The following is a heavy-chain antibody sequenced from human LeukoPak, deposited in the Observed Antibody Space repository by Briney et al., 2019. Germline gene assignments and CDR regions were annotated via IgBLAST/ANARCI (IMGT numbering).Heavy chain of an antibody. D-gene: IGHD3-22*01. CDR2: INYRGTT. V-gene: IGHV4-59*08. Sequence: SETLSLTCTVSGGSISTYYWSWIRQPPGKGLEYIGYINYRGTTDSNPSLKSRVTISVDTSKNQFSLRLNSVTAADTAVYYCARYPYDSSVRRWVAFDIWGQGTMVTVSS. J-gene: IGHJ3*02. CDR1: GGSISTYY. CDR3: ARYPYDSSVRRWVAFDI.